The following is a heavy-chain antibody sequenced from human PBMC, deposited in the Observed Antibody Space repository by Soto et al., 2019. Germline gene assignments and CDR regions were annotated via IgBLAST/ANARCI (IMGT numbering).Heavy chain of an antibody. V-gene: IGHV1-69*01. J-gene: IGHJ3*02. D-gene: IGHD1-26*01. CDR1: GGTFSSYA. CDR2: IIPIFGTA. CDR3: ASRVGAIEPIYDAFDI. Sequence: QVQLVQSGAEVKKPGSSVKVSCKASGGTFSSYAISWVRQAPGQGLEWMGGIIPIFGTANYAQKFQGRVTITADESTSTAYMELSSLRSEDTAVYYCASRVGAIEPIYDAFDIWGQGTMVTDSS.